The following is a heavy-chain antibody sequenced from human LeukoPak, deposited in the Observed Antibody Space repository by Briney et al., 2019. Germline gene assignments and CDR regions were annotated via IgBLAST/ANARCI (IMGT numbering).Heavy chain of an antibody. Sequence: PSETLSLTCAVSGGSVTSGNWWSWVRQSPDLGLEWIGEIYHSGTTTYNPSLKSRVTMSVDKSQNQFSLNVASVTAADTAVYYCARNGHYSIDYWGQGTLVTVSS. J-gene: IGHJ4*02. CDR3: ARNGHYSIDY. D-gene: IGHD3-22*01. CDR2: IYHSGTT. V-gene: IGHV4-4*02. CDR1: GGSVTSGNW.